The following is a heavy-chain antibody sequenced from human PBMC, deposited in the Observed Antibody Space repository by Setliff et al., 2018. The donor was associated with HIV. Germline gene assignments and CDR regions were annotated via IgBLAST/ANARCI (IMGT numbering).Heavy chain of an antibody. V-gene: IGHV4-4*02. CDR2: IYYTGSP. CDR3: ARGGGTSSPIDYHYYIDV. Sequence: PSETLSLTCAVSGGSISDSSWWSWVRQPPGKGLEWIGGIYYTGSPFYNPSLKSRVTISVDTSNNQFSLKLSSVTAADTAVYYCARGGGTSSPIDYHYYIDVWGKGTTVTVS. D-gene: IGHD6-6*01. J-gene: IGHJ6*03. CDR1: GGSISDSSW.